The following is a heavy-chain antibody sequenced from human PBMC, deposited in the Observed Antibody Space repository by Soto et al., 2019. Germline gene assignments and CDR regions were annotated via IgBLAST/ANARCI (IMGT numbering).Heavy chain of an antibody. V-gene: IGHV3-13*01. CDR1: GFTFSSYD. D-gene: IGHD3-10*01. Sequence: PGGSLRLSCAGSGFTFSSYDMHWVRQATGKGLEWVSAIGTAGDTYYPGSVKGRFTISRENAKNSLYLQMNSLRAGDTAVYYCAREVCERGREAFDIWGQGTMVTVSS. J-gene: IGHJ3*02. CDR3: AREVCERGREAFDI. CDR2: IGTAGDT.